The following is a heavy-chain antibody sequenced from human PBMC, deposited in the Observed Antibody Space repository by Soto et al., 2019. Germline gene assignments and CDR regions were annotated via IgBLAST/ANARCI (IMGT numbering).Heavy chain of an antibody. CDR3: TTQFWGSSSWYSAFRDY. Sequence: GGSLRLSCAASGFTFSSYAMSWVRQAPGKGLEWVSGISGSGGSTYYADSVKGRFTISRDNSKNTLYLQMNSLKTEDTAVYYCTTQFWGSSSWYSAFRDYWGQGTLVTVSS. J-gene: IGHJ4*02. D-gene: IGHD6-13*01. CDR1: GFTFSSYA. V-gene: IGHV3-23*01. CDR2: ISGSGGST.